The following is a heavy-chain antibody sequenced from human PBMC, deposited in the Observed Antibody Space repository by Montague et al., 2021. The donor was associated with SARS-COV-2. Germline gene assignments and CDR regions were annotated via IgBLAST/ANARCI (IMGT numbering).Heavy chain of an antibody. D-gene: IGHD3-10*01. V-gene: IGHV4-59*01. CDR3: ARNMVRGATFDF. J-gene: IGHJ4*02. CDR2: IYSSGIT. Sequence: ETLSLTCTVSGDPMNGYYWSWIRQSPGKGLEWIGYIYSSGITNYNPSLKSRLTISVDTSKNHFSLKLRSVTTADTAIYYCARNMVRGATFDFWGQGTLVTVSS. CDR1: GDPMNGYY.